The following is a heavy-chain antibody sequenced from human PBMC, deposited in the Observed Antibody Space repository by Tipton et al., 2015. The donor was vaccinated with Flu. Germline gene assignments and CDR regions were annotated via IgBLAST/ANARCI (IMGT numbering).Heavy chain of an antibody. CDR1: GFTFSSYW. Sequence: SLRLSCAASGFTFSSYWMIWVRQAPGKGLEWVANIKQDGSEKYYVDSVKGRFTISRDNAKNSVYLQMNSLRAEDTSVYFCARGGGGFDYWGQGTLVPVSS. V-gene: IGHV3-7*01. D-gene: IGHD3-16*01. CDR3: ARGGGGFDY. J-gene: IGHJ4*02. CDR2: IKQDGSEK.